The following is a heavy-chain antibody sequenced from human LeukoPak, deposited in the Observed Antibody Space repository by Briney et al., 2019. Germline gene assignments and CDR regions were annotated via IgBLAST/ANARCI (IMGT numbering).Heavy chain of an antibody. CDR1: GFTFSSYD. Sequence: PGGSLRLSCAAPGFTFSSYDMHWVRQATGKGLEWVSAIGTAGDTYYPGSVKGRFTISRGNAKNSLYLQMNSLRAGDTAVYYCARDGYHDAFDIWGQGTMVTVSS. J-gene: IGHJ3*02. V-gene: IGHV3-13*01. CDR2: IGTAGDT. D-gene: IGHD5-12*01. CDR3: ARDGYHDAFDI.